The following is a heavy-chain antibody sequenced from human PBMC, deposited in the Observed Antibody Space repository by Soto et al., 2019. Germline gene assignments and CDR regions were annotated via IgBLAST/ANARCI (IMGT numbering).Heavy chain of an antibody. CDR1: GFTFSSYW. Sequence: GGSLRLSCAASGFTFSSYWMSWVRQAPGKGLEWVANIKQDGSEKYYVDSVKGRFTISRDNAKNSLYLQMNSLRAEDTAVYYCARRFLEWLSREHYYMDVWGKGTTVTVSS. CDR3: ARRFLEWLSREHYYMDV. CDR2: IKQDGSEK. J-gene: IGHJ6*03. V-gene: IGHV3-7*02. D-gene: IGHD3-3*01.